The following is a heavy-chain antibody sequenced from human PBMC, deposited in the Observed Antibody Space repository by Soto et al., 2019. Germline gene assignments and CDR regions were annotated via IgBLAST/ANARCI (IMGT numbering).Heavy chain of an antibody. D-gene: IGHD3-10*01. CDR3: ARPFQSWPGGWYFDL. CDR1: GGTFSSYS. J-gene: IGHJ2*01. CDR2: IIPIFGTA. V-gene: IGHV1-69*01. Sequence: QVQLVQSGAEVKKPGSSVKVSCKASGGTFSSYSINWVRQAPGQGLEWMGGIIPIFGTANYAQKFQGRVTLTADESTSTAHMELSSLRNEDTSVYYCARPFQSWPGGWYFDLLGRGTLVTVSS.